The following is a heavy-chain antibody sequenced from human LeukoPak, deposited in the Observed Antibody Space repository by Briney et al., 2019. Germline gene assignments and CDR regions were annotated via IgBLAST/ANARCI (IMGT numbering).Heavy chain of an antibody. CDR1: GFTFSGYS. V-gene: IGHV3-48*02. CDR2: ISFGGSAI. Sequence: GGSLRLSCAASGFTFSGYSMNWVRQAPGKGLEWISYISFGGSAIYYADSVKGRFTISGDTAKNSLYLQMNSLRDEDTAVYYCAKDRRIFDYWGQGTLVTVSS. CDR3: AKDRRIFDY. J-gene: IGHJ4*02.